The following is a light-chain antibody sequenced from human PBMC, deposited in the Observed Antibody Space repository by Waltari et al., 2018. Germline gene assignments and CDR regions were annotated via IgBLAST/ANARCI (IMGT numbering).Light chain of an antibody. Sequence: QSALTQPASMSGSPGQSITISCTGTNNAVGASNFVSCYQQPPGRAPQLMIYDVTERPSGISYRFSGSKSANTASLTISGLLPEDEAIYYCCSFTATHTLLFGGGTTVTVL. CDR2: DVT. CDR3: CSFTATHTLL. V-gene: IGLV2-14*03. CDR1: NNAVGASNF. J-gene: IGLJ2*01.